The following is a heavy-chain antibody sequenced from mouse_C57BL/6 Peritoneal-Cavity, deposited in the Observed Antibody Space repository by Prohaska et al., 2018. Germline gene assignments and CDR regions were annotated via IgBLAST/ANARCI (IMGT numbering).Heavy chain of an antibody. Sequence: GAELVRPGTSVKLSCKASGYTFTSYWMHWVKQRPGQGLEWIGVIDPSDSYTNYNQKFKGKATLTVDTSSSTAYMQLSSLTSEDSAVYYCARSGGYRYFDVWGTGTTVTVSS. D-gene: IGHD3-1*01. V-gene: IGHV1-59*01. J-gene: IGHJ1*03. CDR3: ARSGGYRYFDV. CDR1: GYTFTSYW. CDR2: IDPSDSYT.